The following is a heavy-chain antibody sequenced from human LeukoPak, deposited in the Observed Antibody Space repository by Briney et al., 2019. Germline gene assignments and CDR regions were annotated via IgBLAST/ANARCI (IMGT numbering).Heavy chain of an antibody. J-gene: IGHJ5*02. CDR3: ALRRLTSAQIIEDNWFDP. CDR2: INHSGRT. Sequence: SETLSLTCAVYGGSFSGYYWSWIRQPPGKGLEWIGEINHSGRTNYNPSLKSRVTISLDTSKNQFSLRLTSVTAADTAVYYCALRRLTSAQIIEDNWFDPWGQGTLVTVSS. D-gene: IGHD2/OR15-2a*01. CDR1: GGSFSGYY. V-gene: IGHV4-34*01.